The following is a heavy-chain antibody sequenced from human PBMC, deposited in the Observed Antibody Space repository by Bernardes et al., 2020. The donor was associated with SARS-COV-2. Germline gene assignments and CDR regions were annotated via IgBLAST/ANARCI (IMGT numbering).Heavy chain of an antibody. V-gene: IGHV4-34*01. Sequence: SETLSLTCAVYGGSFSGYYWNWIRQPPGKGLAWIGEINHSGRTHYNPSLKSRVTISVDTSKNQFSLKLSSVTAADTAVYYCARRKISITIFGVVRNGMDVWGQGTTVTGSS. CDR2: INHSGRT. CDR3: ARRKISITIFGVVRNGMDV. D-gene: IGHD3-3*01. CDR1: GGSFSGYY. J-gene: IGHJ6*02.